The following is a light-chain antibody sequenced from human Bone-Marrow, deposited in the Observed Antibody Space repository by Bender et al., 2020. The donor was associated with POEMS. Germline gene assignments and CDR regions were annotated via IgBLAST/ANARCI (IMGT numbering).Light chain of an antibody. CDR2: EVS. J-gene: IGLJ2*01. V-gene: IGLV2-18*02. Sequence: QSALTQPPSVSGSPGQSVTISCTGTSSDVGSYDRVSWYQQPPGTAPKLMIYEVSNRPSGVPDRFSGSKSGNTASLTISGLQAEDGADYYCCSYAGSSTFVFGGGTKLTVL. CDR3: CSYAGSSTFV. CDR1: SSDVGSYDR.